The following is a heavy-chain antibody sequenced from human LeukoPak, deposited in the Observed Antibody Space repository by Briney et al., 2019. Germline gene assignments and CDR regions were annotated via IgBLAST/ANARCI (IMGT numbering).Heavy chain of an antibody. CDR3: ARVLPSYDFWSGYSGAYFDY. Sequence: GGSLRLSCAASGFTFSDYYMSWIRQAPGKGLEWVSYISSSGSTIYYADSVKGRFIISRDNAKNSLYLQMNSLRAEDTAVYYCARVLPSYDFWSGYSGAYFDYWGQGTLVTVSS. V-gene: IGHV3-11*01. D-gene: IGHD3-3*01. CDR1: GFTFSDYY. CDR2: ISSSGSTI. J-gene: IGHJ4*02.